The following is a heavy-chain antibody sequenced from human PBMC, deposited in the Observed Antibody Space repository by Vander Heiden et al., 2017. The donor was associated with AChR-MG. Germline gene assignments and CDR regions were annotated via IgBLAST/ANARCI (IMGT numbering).Heavy chain of an antibody. CDR1: GFLFNKHV. J-gene: IGHJ3*01. Sequence: EAQLLESGGGLVRPGGSLRLSWAATGFLFNKHVLPLIRQAPGKGRAWVSPPGRDGETYYADYVTGRFNISRDNSKNVLYLQMTNLRPDDTAIYYCARAYDIGDDAFDLWGQGTVVTVSS. CDR2: PGRDGET. D-gene: IGHD3-10*01. V-gene: IGHV3-23*01. CDR3: ARAYDIGDDAFDL.